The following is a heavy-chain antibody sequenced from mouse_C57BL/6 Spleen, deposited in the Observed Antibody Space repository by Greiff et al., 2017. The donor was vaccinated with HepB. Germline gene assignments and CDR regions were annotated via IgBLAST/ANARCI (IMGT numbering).Heavy chain of an antibody. CDR1: GYTFTSYW. D-gene: IGHD1-1*01. J-gene: IGHJ4*01. V-gene: IGHV1-52*01. CDR2: IDPSDSET. Sequence: QVQLQQPGAELVRPGSSVKLSCKASGYTFTSYWMHWVKQRPIQGLEWIGNIDPSDSETHYNQKFKDKATLTVDKSSSTAYMQLSSLTSEDSAVYYCARVGSSYNYAMDYWGQGTSVTVSS. CDR3: ARVGSSYNYAMDY.